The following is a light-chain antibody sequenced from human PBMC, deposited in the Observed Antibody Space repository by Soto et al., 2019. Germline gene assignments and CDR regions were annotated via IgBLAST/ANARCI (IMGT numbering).Light chain of an antibody. J-gene: IGLJ1*01. Sequence: QSVLTQPASVSGSPGQSITISCTGTGSDVGGYNYVSWYQQHPDKAPKLMIYDASNRPSGVSNRFSGSKSGNTASLTISGLQAEDEADYFCSSYTSSSTYVFGTGTKVTVL. CDR1: GSDVGGYNY. CDR3: SSYTSSSTYV. V-gene: IGLV2-14*03. CDR2: DAS.